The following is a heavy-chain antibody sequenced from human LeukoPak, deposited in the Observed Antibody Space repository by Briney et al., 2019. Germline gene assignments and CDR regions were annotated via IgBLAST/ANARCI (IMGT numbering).Heavy chain of an antibody. V-gene: IGHV3-30*02. Sequence: AGGSLRLSCAAFGFTFSTFGMPWVRQAPGKGLEWLAYIRFDATTYYYADSVRGRLTIFRDNSKNALYAQMISLGVDDTALYYCAKDSGNYGIDYWGQGTLVTISS. CDR2: IRFDATTY. D-gene: IGHD4-17*01. J-gene: IGHJ4*02. CDR1: GFTFSTFG. CDR3: AKDSGNYGIDY.